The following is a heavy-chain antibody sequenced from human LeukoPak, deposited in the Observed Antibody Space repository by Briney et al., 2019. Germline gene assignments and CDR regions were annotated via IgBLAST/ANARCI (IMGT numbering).Heavy chain of an antibody. CDR2: INPNSGGT. J-gene: IGHJ5*02. V-gene: IGHV1-2*02. Sequence: ASVKVSCKASGYTFTGYYMHWVRQAPGQGLEWMGWINPNSGGTNYAQKFQGRVTMTRDTSISTAYMELSRLRSDDTAVYYCARARVLKNSGYVVLAWFDPWGQGTLVTVSS. CDR3: ARARVLKNSGYVVLAWFDP. D-gene: IGHD5-12*01. CDR1: GYTFTGYY.